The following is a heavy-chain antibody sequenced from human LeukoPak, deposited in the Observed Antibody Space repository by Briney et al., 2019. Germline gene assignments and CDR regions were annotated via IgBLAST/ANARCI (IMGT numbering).Heavy chain of an antibody. J-gene: IGHJ4*02. D-gene: IGHD3-3*01. V-gene: IGHV4-34*01. CDR1: GGSFSGYY. CDR3: ARGRGETYYDFWSGYREKLDY. Sequence: PSETLSLTCAVYGGSFSGYYWSWIRQPPGKGLEWIGEINHSGSTNYNPSLKSRVTISVDTSKNQFSLKLSSVTAADTAVYYCARGRGETYYDFWSGYREKLDYWGQGTLVTVSS. CDR2: INHSGST.